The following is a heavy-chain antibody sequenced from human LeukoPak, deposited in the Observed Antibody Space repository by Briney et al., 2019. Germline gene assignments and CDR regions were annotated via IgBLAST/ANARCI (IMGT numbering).Heavy chain of an antibody. V-gene: IGHV5-51*01. J-gene: IGHJ4*02. Sequence: GESLKISCKGSGYTFTSYWIGWVRQMPGKGLEWMGIIYPGDSDTRYSPSFQGQVTISADKSISTAYLQWSSLKASDTAMYYCARSPRDGYNSGGYYFDYWGQGTLVTVSS. CDR2: IYPGDSDT. D-gene: IGHD5-24*01. CDR1: GYTFTSYW. CDR3: ARSPRDGYNSGGYYFDY.